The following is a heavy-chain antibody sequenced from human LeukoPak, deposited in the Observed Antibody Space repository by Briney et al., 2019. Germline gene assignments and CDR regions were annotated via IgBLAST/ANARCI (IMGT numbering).Heavy chain of an antibody. V-gene: IGHV5-51*01. J-gene: IGHJ4*02. CDR3: ARRDFDY. CDR1: GYSFTTYW. Sequence: GESLKISCKASGYSFTTYWIGWVRQMPGKGLEWMAIVHPGNSDTKYSPSFQGQVTISADQSISTAYLQWSSLKASDTAMYYCARRDFDYWGQGTLVTVSS. CDR2: VHPGNSDT.